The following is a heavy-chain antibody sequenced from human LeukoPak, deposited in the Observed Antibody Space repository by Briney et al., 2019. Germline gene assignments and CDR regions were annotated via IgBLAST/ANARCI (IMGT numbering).Heavy chain of an antibody. Sequence: SETLSLTCAVYGGSFSGYYWSRIRQPPGKGLEWIGEINHSGSTNYNPSLKSRVTISVDTSKNQFSLKLSSVTAADTAVYYCARRDCSSTSCQHFDYWGQGTLVTVSS. CDR3: ARRDCSSTSCQHFDY. CDR1: GGSFSGYY. V-gene: IGHV4-34*01. J-gene: IGHJ4*02. CDR2: INHSGST. D-gene: IGHD2-2*01.